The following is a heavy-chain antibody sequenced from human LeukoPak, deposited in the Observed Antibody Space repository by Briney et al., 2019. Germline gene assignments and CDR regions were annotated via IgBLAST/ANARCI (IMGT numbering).Heavy chain of an antibody. Sequence: SQTLSLNCAVSGGSISSGGYSWTWIRQPSGKGLEWIGDIYHSGSTYYNPSLKSRVTISGDRSKNQFSLKLNFITAADTAVYYCARGAVLTARFAYNWFDPWGQGALVTVSS. CDR2: IYHSGST. V-gene: IGHV4-30-2*01. CDR1: GGSISSGGYS. J-gene: IGHJ5*02. D-gene: IGHD4/OR15-4a*01. CDR3: ARGAVLTARFAYNWFDP.